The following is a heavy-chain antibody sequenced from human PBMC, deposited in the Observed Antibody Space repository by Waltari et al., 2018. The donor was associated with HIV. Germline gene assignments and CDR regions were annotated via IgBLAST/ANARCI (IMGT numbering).Heavy chain of an antibody. D-gene: IGHD2-15*01. V-gene: IGHV3-53*01. J-gene: IGHJ3*02. CDR1: GFPGSEAY. Sequence: EVGLVESGGGLIQPGGSLRLSCIVSGFPGSEAYMTWVRQAPGKGLEWVSVIYAYDSTFYADSVKGRFIISRDYSKNTLYLQMSSLRADDSAVYFCARGSFSSGGGAFDIWGLGAKVSVSS. CDR3: ARGSFSSGGGAFDI. CDR2: IYAYDST.